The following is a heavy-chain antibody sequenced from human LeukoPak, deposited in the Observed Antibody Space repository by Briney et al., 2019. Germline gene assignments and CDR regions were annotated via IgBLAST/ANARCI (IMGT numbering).Heavy chain of an antibody. CDR3: ARVHDSSGYAFDI. CDR1: GGTFSSYA. D-gene: IGHD3-22*01. J-gene: IGHJ3*02. CDR2: IIPIFGTA. V-gene: IGHV1-69*13. Sequence: SVKVSCKASGGTFSSYAISWVRQAPGQGLEWMGGIIPIFGTANYAQKFQGRVTITADESTSTAYMELSSLRSEDTAVYYCARVHDSSGYAFDIWGQGTMVTVSS.